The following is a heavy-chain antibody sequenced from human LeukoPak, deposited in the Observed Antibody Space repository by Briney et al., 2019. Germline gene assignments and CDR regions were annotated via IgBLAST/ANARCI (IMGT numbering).Heavy chain of an antibody. CDR3: ARGQRDSSGSPDAFDI. V-gene: IGHV4-59*12. D-gene: IGHD3-22*01. J-gene: IGHJ3*02. CDR1: GGSTSSYY. CDR2: IYYSGST. Sequence: SETLSLTCTVSGGSTSSYYWSWIRQPPGKGLEWIGYIYYSGSTNYNPSLKSRVTISVDTSKNQFSLKLSSVTAADTAVYYCARGQRDSSGSPDAFDIWGQGTMVTVSS.